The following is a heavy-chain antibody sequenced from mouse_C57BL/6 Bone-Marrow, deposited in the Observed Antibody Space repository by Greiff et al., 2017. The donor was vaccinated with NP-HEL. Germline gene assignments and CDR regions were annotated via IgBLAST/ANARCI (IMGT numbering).Heavy chain of an antibody. CDR3: ARWLPLYFDY. Sequence: QVHVKQSGAELVRPGPSVKMSCKASGYTFTNYWIGWAKQRPGHGLEWIGDIYPGGGYTNYNEKFKGKATLTADKSSSTAYMQFSSLTSEDSAIYYCARWLPLYFDYWGQGTTLTVSS. D-gene: IGHD2-2*01. V-gene: IGHV1-63*01. J-gene: IGHJ2*01. CDR2: IYPGGGYT. CDR1: GYTFTNYW.